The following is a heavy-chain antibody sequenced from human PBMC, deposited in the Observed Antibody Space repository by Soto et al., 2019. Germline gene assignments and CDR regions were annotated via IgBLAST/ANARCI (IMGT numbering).Heavy chain of an antibody. V-gene: IGHV1-46*01. CDR1: GYTFTSYY. CDR2: INPSGGST. Sequence: SVKVSCNASGYTFTSYYTHWARQAPGQGLEWMGIINPSGGSTSCAKKFQGRVTMTRDTSTSTVYMELSSLRSEETAVYYCARDSSSSSVWFDPWGQGTLVGVSS. D-gene: IGHD6-6*01. J-gene: IGHJ5*02. CDR3: ARDSSSSSVWFDP.